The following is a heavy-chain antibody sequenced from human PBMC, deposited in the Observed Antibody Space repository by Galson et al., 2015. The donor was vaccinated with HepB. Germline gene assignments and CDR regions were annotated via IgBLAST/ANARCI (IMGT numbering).Heavy chain of an antibody. CDR2: IYHSGRA. D-gene: IGHD3-16*01. CDR3: ARDPRVFGGLFNYYYGMDV. CDR1: GGSISSSNW. Sequence: ETLSLTCAVSGGSISSSNWWSWVRQPPGKGLEWIAEIYHSGRANYNPSLKSRISISVDKSKNQFSLNLTSVTAADTAVYYCARDPRVFGGLFNYYYGMDVWGQGITVTVS. V-gene: IGHV4-4*02. J-gene: IGHJ6*02.